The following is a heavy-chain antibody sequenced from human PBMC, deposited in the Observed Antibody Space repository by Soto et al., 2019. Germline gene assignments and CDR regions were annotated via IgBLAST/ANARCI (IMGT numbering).Heavy chain of an antibody. Sequence: GGSLRLSCAASGFTFSSYAMSWVRQAPGKGLEWVSAISGSGGSTYYADSVKGRFTISRDNSKNTLYLQMNSLRAEDTAVYYCAKDRRFSGSYYEGGVDYFDYWGQGTLVTVSS. CDR1: GFTFSSYA. D-gene: IGHD1-26*01. V-gene: IGHV3-23*01. CDR3: AKDRRFSGSYYEGGVDYFDY. J-gene: IGHJ4*02. CDR2: ISGSGGST.